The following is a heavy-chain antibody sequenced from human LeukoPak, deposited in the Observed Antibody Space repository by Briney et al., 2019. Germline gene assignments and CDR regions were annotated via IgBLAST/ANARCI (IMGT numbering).Heavy chain of an antibody. Sequence: SETLSLTCTVSGGSISSDDSSWSWIRQPPGKGLEWIGYLYYSGITFYNPSLRSRVTISVDPSKNQFSLKLTSVTAADTAVYYCARAPGTTFDYWGHGNMVTVSS. CDR2: LYYSGIT. D-gene: IGHD4-17*01. CDR3: ARAPGTTFDY. V-gene: IGHV4-30-2*01. CDR1: GGSISSDDSS. J-gene: IGHJ4*01.